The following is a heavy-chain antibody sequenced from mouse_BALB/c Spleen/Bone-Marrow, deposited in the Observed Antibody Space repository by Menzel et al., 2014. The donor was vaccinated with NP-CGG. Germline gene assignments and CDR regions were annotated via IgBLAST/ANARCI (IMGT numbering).Heavy chain of an antibody. J-gene: IGHJ2*01. CDR1: GYTFXNYW. CDR3: TTLARSDFDY. Sequence: SGTVLARPGAAVKMSCKASGYTFXNYWMHWVKQRPGQGLEWIGTIYPGNSDTTYNQKFKGKAKLTAVTSTSTAYMELSSLTNEDSAVYYCTTLARSDFDYWGQGTTLTVSS. D-gene: IGHD3-1*01. CDR2: IYPGNSDT. V-gene: IGHV1-5*01.